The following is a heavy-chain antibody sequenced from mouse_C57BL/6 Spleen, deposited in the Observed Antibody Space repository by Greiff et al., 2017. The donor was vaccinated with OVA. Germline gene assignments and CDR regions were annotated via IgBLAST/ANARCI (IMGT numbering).Heavy chain of an antibody. J-gene: IGHJ2*01. CDR3: TVGNWAY. CDR2: IRLKSDNYAT. V-gene: IGHV6-3*01. CDR1: GFTFSNYW. D-gene: IGHD4-1*01. Sequence: EVKLMESGGGLVQPGGSMKLSCVASGFTFSNYWMNWVRQSPEKGLEWVAQIRLKSDNYATHYAESVKGRFTISRDDSKISVYLQMNNLRAEDTGIYYCTVGNWAYWGQGTTLTVSS.